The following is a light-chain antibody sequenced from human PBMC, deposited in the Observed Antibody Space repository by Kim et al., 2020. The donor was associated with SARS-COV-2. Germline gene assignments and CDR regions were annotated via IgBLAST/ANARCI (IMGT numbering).Light chain of an antibody. Sequence: DIQMTQSPSTLSASVGDRVTITCRASQNVRDWLAWYQQKPGQAPKLLMFKASSLDSGVPSRFSGSGSGTEFTLTISSLQPDDVATYYCQQSHNYSPSFGQGTKLEI. CDR1: QNVRDW. J-gene: IGKJ2*01. V-gene: IGKV1-5*03. CDR2: KAS. CDR3: QQSHNYSPS.